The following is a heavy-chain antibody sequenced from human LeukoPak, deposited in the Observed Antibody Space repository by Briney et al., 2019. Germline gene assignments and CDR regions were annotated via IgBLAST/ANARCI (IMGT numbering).Heavy chain of an antibody. CDR2: INSDGSST. Sequence: GGSLRLSCAASGVTFSSYWMHWVRQAPGKGLLWVSRINSDGSSTSYADSVKGRFTISRDNAKNTLYLQMNSLRAEDTAVYYCARRIAAAAAPYYFDYWGQGTLVTVSS. CDR3: ARRIAAAAAPYYFDY. D-gene: IGHD6-13*01. J-gene: IGHJ4*02. CDR1: GVTFSSYW. V-gene: IGHV3-74*01.